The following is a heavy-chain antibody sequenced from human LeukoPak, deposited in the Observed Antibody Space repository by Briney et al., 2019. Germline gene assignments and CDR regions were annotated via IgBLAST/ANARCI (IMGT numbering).Heavy chain of an antibody. Sequence: PSETLSLTCTVSGGSVSSGSYYWSWIRQPPGKGLEWIGYIYYSGSTNYNPSLKSRVTISVDTSKNQFSLKLSSVTAADTAVYYCASQGYSGSFYYYYGMDVWGQGTRSPSP. CDR2: IYYSGST. J-gene: IGHJ6*02. CDR3: ASQGYSGSFYYYYGMDV. V-gene: IGHV4-61*01. D-gene: IGHD5-12*01. CDR1: GGSVSSGSYY.